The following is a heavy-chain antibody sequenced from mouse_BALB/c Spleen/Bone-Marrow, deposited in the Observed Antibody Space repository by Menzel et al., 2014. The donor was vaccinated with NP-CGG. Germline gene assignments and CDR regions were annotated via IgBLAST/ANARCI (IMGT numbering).Heavy chain of an antibody. Sequence: EVQGLESGPVLARPGASVKMSCKASGYTFTSYWMHWVKQRPGQGLEWIGAIYPGNSDTSYNQKFKGKAKLTAVTSTSTAYMELSSLTNEDSAVYYCTRVITAVLATRAMDYWGQGSSVTVSS. CDR3: TRVITAVLATRAMDY. V-gene: IGHV1-5*01. CDR2: IYPGNSDT. D-gene: IGHD1-1*01. CDR1: GYTFTSYW. J-gene: IGHJ4*01.